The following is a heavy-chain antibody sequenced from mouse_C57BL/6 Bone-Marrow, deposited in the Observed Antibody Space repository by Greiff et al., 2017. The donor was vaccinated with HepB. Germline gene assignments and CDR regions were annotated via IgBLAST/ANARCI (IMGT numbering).Heavy chain of an antibody. J-gene: IGHJ1*03. D-gene: IGHD1-1*01. Sequence: EVMLVESGGDLVKPGGSLKLSCAASGFTFSSYGMSWVRQTPDKRLEWVATISSGGSYTYYPDSVKGRFTISRDNAKNTLYLQMSSLKSEYTAMYYCARPASDYYGSSYWYFDVWGTGTTVTVSS. V-gene: IGHV5-6*01. CDR1: GFTFSSYG. CDR2: ISSGGSYT. CDR3: ARPASDYYGSSYWYFDV.